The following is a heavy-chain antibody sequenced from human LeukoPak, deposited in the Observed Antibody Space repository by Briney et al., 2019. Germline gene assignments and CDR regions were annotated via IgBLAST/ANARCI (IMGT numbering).Heavy chain of an antibody. CDR3: AREEIAATRDHYYYYGMDV. Sequence: GGSLRLSCAASGFTFSSYAMSWVRQAPGKGLEWVSAISGSGGSTYYADSVKGRFTISRDNSKNTLYLQMNSLRAEDTAVYYCAREEIAATRDHYYYYGMDVWGQGTTVTVSS. V-gene: IGHV3-23*01. J-gene: IGHJ6*02. D-gene: IGHD2-15*01. CDR1: GFTFSSYA. CDR2: ISGSGGST.